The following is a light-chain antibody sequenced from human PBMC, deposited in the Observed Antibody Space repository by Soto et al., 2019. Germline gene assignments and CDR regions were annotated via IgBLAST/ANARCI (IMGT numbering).Light chain of an antibody. Sequence: ELVLTQSPGTLSLSTGERATLSCSASQNVGSSYLAWYLQKPGQAPRLLIYRASDRATGIPDRFSGSGSGTDFTLIISRLEPEDFAVYYCQQYGNSPWTFGQGTKVDIK. CDR1: QNVGSSY. CDR2: RAS. J-gene: IGKJ1*01. CDR3: QQYGNSPWT. V-gene: IGKV3-20*01.